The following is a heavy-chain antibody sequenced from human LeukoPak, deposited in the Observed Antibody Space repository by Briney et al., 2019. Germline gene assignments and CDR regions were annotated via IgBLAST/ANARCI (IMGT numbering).Heavy chain of an antibody. CDR2: LSSTARTI. CDR3: ARRGRSSAYYFDY. J-gene: IGHJ4*02. D-gene: IGHD6-6*01. Sequence: GGSLRLSCDTSGFTFTDYEMNWVRQAPGKGLEWISYLSSTARTIYYADSVKGRFTISRDTARNSVSLQMNSLRGDDTAVYYCARRGRSSAYYFDYWGQGTPVTVSS. V-gene: IGHV3-48*03. CDR1: GFTFTDYE.